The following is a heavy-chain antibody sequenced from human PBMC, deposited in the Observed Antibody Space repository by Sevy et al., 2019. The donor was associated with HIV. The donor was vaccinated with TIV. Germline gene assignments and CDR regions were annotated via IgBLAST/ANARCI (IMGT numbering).Heavy chain of an antibody. J-gene: IGHJ3*02. D-gene: IGHD3-16*01. CDR2: IYYSGST. V-gene: IGHV4-59*12. Sequence: SETLSLTCTVSGGSISSYYWSWIRQPPGKGLEWIGYIYYSGSTNYNPSLKSRVTISVDTSKNQFSLKLSSVTAADTAVYYCARPGIMHRETFDIWGQGTMVTVSS. CDR1: GGSISSYY. CDR3: ARPGIMHRETFDI.